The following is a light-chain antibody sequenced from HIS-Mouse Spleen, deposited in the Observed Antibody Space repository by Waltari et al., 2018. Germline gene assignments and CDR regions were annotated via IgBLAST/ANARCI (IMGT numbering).Light chain of an antibody. CDR1: VLKKKY. CDR3: YSAADNNVV. CDR2: KDR. J-gene: IGLJ2*01. Sequence: SYELTQPSSVSVSPGQTARITCSGDVLKKKYARWFQQKPGQAPVLVIYKDRERPSGIPERFSGSSSGTTVTLTISGAQVEDEADYYCYSAADNNVVFGGGTKLTVL. V-gene: IGLV3-27*01.